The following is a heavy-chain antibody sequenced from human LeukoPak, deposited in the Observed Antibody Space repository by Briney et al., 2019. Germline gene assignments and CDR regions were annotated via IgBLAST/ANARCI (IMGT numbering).Heavy chain of an antibody. CDR2: IKQDGSEK. CDR1: GFTFSSYW. CDR3: AREWYYDSSGYFPGDWFDP. D-gene: IGHD3-22*01. Sequence: GGSLRLSCAASGFTFSSYWMSWVRQAPGKGLEWVANIKQDGSEKYYVDSVKGRFTISRDNAKNSPYLQMNSLRAEDTAVYYCAREWYYDSSGYFPGDWFDPWGQGTLVTVSS. J-gene: IGHJ5*02. V-gene: IGHV3-7*01.